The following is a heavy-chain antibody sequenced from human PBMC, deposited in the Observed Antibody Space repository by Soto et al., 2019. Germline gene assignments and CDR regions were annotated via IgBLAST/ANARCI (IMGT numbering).Heavy chain of an antibody. CDR3: ARVLVSWFDP. CDR2: IYYSGST. CDR1: GGSISSGGYY. Sequence: PSETLSLTCTVSGGSISSGGYYWSWIRQHPGKGPEWIGYIYYSGSTYYNPSLKSRVTISVDTSKNQFSLKLSSVTAADTAVYYCARVLVSWFDPWGQGTLVTVSS. D-gene: IGHD1-26*01. V-gene: IGHV4-31*03. J-gene: IGHJ5*02.